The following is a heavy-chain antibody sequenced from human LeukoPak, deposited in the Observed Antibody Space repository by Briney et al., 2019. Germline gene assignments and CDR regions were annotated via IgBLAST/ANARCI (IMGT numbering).Heavy chain of an antibody. CDR3: ARDLPRELSFDY. Sequence: PGGSLRLSCAASGFTFSSYAMHWVRQAPGKGLEWVAVISYDGSNKYYADSVKGRFTISRDNSKNTLYLQMNSLRAEDTAVYYCARDLPRELSFDYWGQGTLVTVSS. V-gene: IGHV3-30-3*01. CDR1: GFTFSSYA. D-gene: IGHD3-10*01. J-gene: IGHJ4*02. CDR2: ISYDGSNK.